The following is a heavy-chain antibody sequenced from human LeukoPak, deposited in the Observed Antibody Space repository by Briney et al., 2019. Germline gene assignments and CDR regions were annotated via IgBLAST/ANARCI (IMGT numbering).Heavy chain of an antibody. CDR1: GGSISSSSYS. CDR3: ARRRYCGADRPNYYFDY. V-gene: IGHV4-39*01. Sequence: PSETLSLTCTVSGGSISSSSYSWGWIRQPPGKGLEWLGSIYYSGTTYYNPSLKSQVTIYLDTSKNQFSLRLSSVTAADTAVYYCARRRYCGADRPNYYFDYWGQGTLVTVSS. D-gene: IGHD2-21*02. CDR2: IYYSGTT. J-gene: IGHJ4*02.